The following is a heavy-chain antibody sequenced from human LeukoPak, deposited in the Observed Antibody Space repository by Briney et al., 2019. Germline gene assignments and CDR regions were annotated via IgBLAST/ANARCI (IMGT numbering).Heavy chain of an antibody. D-gene: IGHD5-18*01. V-gene: IGHV4-34*01. J-gene: IGHJ6*03. CDR1: GGSFSGYY. Sequence: KPSETLSLTCAVYGGSFSGYYWSWIRQPPGKGLEWIGEINHSGSTNYNPSLKSRVTISVDTSKNQFSLKLSSVTAADTAVYYCARPGYSYGYTGGKYYYYYMDVWGKGTTVTVSS. CDR3: ARPGYSYGYTGGKYYYYYMDV. CDR2: INHSGST.